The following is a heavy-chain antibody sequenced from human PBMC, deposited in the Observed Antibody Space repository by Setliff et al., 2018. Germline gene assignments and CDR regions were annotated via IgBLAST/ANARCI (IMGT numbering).Heavy chain of an antibody. Sequence: ASVKVSCKASGYTFTNYGITWVRQAPGQGLEWMGWINNYNFNTNYAQKLQGRVTMTTDTSTSTAYLELRGLRSDDTAVYYCARDLNRWFGEFAFDIWGQGTMVTVSS. D-gene: IGHD3-10*01. V-gene: IGHV1-18*01. CDR1: GYTFTNYG. CDR2: INNYNFNT. CDR3: ARDLNRWFGEFAFDI. J-gene: IGHJ3*02.